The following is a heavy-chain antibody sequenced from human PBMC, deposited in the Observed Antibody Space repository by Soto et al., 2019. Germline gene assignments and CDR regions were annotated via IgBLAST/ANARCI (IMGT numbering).Heavy chain of an antibody. CDR3: ARFSGYCGGDCYHPLDY. Sequence: LSLTCTVSGGSISSYYWSWIRQPAGKGLEWIGRIYTSGSTNYNPSLKSRVTMSVDTSKNQFSLKLSSVTAADTAVYYCARFSGYCGGDCYHPLDYWGQGTLVTAPQ. CDR2: IYTSGST. CDR1: GGSISSYY. V-gene: IGHV4-4*07. J-gene: IGHJ4*02. D-gene: IGHD2-21*02.